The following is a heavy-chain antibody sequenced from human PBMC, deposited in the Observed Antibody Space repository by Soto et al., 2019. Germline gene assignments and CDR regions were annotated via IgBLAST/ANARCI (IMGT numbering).Heavy chain of an antibody. J-gene: IGHJ4*02. V-gene: IGHV3-53*02. CDR3: ARDDSFLGAPFHY. CDR1: GFTVSSSS. D-gene: IGHD3-16*01. Sequence: EVELVETGGGLIQPGGSLRLSCAASGFTVSSSSMSWVRQAPGKGLEWVSLIYADGATYYGDSVKGRFTISRDTSKNTLSLQMTSLRADDTAVYYCARDDSFLGAPFHYWVQGTLVTVSS. CDR2: IYADGAT.